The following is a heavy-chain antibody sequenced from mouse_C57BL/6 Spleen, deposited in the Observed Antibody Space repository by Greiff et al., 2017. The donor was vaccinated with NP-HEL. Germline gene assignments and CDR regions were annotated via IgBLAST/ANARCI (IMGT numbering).Heavy chain of an antibody. Sequence: EVQLQQSGPELVKPGASVKISCKASGYSFTGYYMNWVKQSPEKSLEWIGEINPSTGGTTYNQKFKAKATLTVDKSSSTAYMQLKSLTSEDSAVYYCARGGYPYYFDYWGQSTTLTVSS. CDR1: GYSFTGYY. J-gene: IGHJ2*01. CDR2: INPSTGGT. D-gene: IGHD3-1*01. V-gene: IGHV1-42*01. CDR3: ARGGYPYYFDY.